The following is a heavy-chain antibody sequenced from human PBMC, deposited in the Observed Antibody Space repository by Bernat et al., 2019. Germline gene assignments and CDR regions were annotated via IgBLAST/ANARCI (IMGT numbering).Heavy chain of an antibody. J-gene: IGHJ4*02. CDR1: GGSFSDYYYY. D-gene: IGHD3-22*01. Sequence: QVQLQQWGAGLLKPSETLSLTCGVYGGSFSDYYYYWSWIRQPPGKGLEWIGEINHSRGSDYNPSLKSRVTISVDTSKNQFSLKLSSVTAADTAVYYCARFNSGFESASFDQWGQGTLVTVSS. V-gene: IGHV4-34*01. CDR2: INHSRGS. CDR3: ARFNSGFESASFDQ.